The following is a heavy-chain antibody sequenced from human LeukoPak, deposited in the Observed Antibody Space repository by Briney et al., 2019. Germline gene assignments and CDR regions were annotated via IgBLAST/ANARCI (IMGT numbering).Heavy chain of an antibody. CDR1: GFIFSSYE. CDR3: ARWYCSSTICQSYYYGMDV. Sequence: GGSLRLSCAASGFIFSSYEMNWVRQAPGRGLEWVSFISNNGDTITYVDSVKGRFTISRDNAKNSLYLQMNSLRAEDTAVYYCARWYCSSTICQSYYYGMDVWGQGTTVTVSS. J-gene: IGHJ6*02. V-gene: IGHV3-48*03. D-gene: IGHD2-2*01. CDR2: ISNNGDTI.